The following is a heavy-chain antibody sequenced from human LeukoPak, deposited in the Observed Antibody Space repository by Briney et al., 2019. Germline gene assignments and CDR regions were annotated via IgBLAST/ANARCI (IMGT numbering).Heavy chain of an antibody. D-gene: IGHD3-10*01. J-gene: IGHJ4*02. CDR2: FYYSGGI. V-gene: IGHV4-59*01. CDR3: ARDVGGSSGFDY. CDR1: GDSISSYY. Sequence: SPAETLSLTCTVSGDSISSYYWSWIRQPPGKGLEWIGYFYYSGGINYNPSLKSRVTISGDTSKNQFSLKLSSVTAADTAVYYCARDVGGSSGFDYWGQGTLVTVST.